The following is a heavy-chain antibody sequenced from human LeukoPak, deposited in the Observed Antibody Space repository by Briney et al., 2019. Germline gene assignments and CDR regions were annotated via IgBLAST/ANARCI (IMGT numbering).Heavy chain of an antibody. CDR3: ATYKNWVAGDV. V-gene: IGHV3-7*01. Sequence: PGGSLRLSCAASGFSFSDSWMSWVRQAPGKGPEWVANIKEDESQEHYADSVKGQFTVSRDNAKNSLFLQMNSLRVEDTAVYYCATYKNWVAGDVWGQGTTVSVSS. D-gene: IGHD7-27*01. CDR2: IKEDESQE. CDR1: GFSFSDSW. J-gene: IGHJ6*02.